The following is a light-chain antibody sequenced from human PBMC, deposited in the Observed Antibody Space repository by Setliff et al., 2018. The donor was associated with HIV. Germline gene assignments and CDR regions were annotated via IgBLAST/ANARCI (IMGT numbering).Light chain of an antibody. J-gene: IGLJ1*01. CDR2: EVT. V-gene: IGLV2-14*01. CDR1: SSDVGNYNY. Sequence: QSALTQPASVSGSPGQSITISCTGTSSDVGNYNYVSWYQQHPGKAPKLMIYEVTYRPSGVSNRFSGSKSGNTASLTISGLQAEDEADYYCSSYTTNTTFVFGTGDQGHRP. CDR3: SSYTTNTTFV.